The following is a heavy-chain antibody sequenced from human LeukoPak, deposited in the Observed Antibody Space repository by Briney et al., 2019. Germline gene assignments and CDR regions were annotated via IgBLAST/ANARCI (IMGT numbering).Heavy chain of an antibody. CDR1: GFTFSSYA. D-gene: IGHD5-18*01. V-gene: IGHV3-64D*06. CDR3: VKAGGGYSYGTPERYFDY. Sequence: GGSLRLSCSASGFTFSSYAMHWVRQAPGKGLEYVSAISSNGGSTYYADSVKSRFTISRDNSKNTLYLQMSSLRAEDTAVYYCVKAGGGYSYGTPERYFDYWGQGTLVTVSS. J-gene: IGHJ4*02. CDR2: ISSNGGST.